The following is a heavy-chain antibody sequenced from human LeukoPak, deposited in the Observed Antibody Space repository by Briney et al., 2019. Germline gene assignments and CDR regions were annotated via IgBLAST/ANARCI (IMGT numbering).Heavy chain of an antibody. Sequence: PGGSLRLSYAASGFTFRDYDMHWVRQVPGRGLEWVSAIGIGDDTHYPDSVKGRFTISRENAKNSLYLHMNTLRDGDTAVYCCIRGGITVSGIDAFDIRGQGTMVTVFS. V-gene: IGHV3-13*01. D-gene: IGHD6-19*01. CDR3: IRGGITVSGIDAFDI. CDR1: GFTFRDYD. J-gene: IGHJ3*02. CDR2: IGIGDDT.